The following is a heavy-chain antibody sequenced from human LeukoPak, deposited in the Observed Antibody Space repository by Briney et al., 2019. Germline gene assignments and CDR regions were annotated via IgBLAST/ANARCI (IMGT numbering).Heavy chain of an antibody. J-gene: IGHJ4*02. CDR1: GGSVSNYY. CDR2: VNSSGSA. CDR3: ARLSDLYSGTYLLDH. Sequence: SETLALTCAVSGGSVSNYYWSWIRHLPGKGLEWIAYVNSSGSADYNPSLKSRVALSVDTSKNHLTLQLTFVTAADTAVYHCARLSDLYSGTYLLDHWGQGTLVTVSS. V-gene: IGHV4-59*08. D-gene: IGHD1-26*01.